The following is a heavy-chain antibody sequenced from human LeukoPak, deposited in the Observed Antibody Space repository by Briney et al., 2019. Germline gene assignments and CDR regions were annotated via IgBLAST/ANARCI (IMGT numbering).Heavy chain of an antibody. CDR1: GGSISSYY. V-gene: IGHV4-59*13. CDR3: ARDFNIAAASQEGWFDP. D-gene: IGHD6-13*01. J-gene: IGHJ5*02. CDR2: IYYSGST. Sequence: SETLSLTCTVSGGSISSYYWSWIRQPPGKGLEWIGYIYYSGSTNYNPSLKSRVTISVDTSKNQFSLKLSSVTAADTAVYYCARDFNIAAASQEGWFDPWGQGTLVTVSS.